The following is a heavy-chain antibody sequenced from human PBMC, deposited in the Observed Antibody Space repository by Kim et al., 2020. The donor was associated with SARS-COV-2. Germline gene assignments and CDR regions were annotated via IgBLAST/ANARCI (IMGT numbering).Heavy chain of an antibody. V-gene: IGHV4-30-4*01. Sequence: SETLSLTCTVSGGSISSGDYYWSWIRQPPGKGLEWIGYIYYSGSTYYNPSLKSRVTISVDTSKNQFSLKLSSVTSADTAVYYCARVGDWTPYYGMDVWGQGTTVTVSS. CDR2: IYYSGST. CDR1: GGSISSGDYY. CDR3: ARVGDWTPYYGMDV. J-gene: IGHJ6*02. D-gene: IGHD1-1*01.